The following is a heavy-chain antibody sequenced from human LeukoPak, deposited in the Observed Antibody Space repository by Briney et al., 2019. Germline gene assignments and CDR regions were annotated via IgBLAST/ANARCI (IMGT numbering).Heavy chain of an antibody. Sequence: NPSETLSLTCAASGGSISSGGYSWSWIRQPPGKGLEWIGYIYHSGSTYYNPSLKSRVTISVDRSKNQFSLKLSSVTAADTAVYYCARGGYNRYYFDYWGQGTLVTVSS. CDR2: IYHSGST. CDR3: ARGGYNRYYFDY. D-gene: IGHD5-24*01. J-gene: IGHJ4*02. V-gene: IGHV4-30-2*01. CDR1: GGSISSGGYS.